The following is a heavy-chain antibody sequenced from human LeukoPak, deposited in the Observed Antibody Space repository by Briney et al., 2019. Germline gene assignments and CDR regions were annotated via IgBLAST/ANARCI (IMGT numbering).Heavy chain of an antibody. CDR3: ARGPFIAVAKRLWYFDL. D-gene: IGHD6-19*01. J-gene: IGHJ2*01. V-gene: IGHV4-34*01. CDR2: INHSGST. Sequence: PSETLSLTCAVYGGSFSGYYWSWIRQPPGKGLEWIGEINHSGSTNYNPSLKSRVTISVDTSKNQFSLKLSSVPAADTAVYYCARGPFIAVAKRLWYFDLWGRGTLVTVSS. CDR1: GGSFSGYY.